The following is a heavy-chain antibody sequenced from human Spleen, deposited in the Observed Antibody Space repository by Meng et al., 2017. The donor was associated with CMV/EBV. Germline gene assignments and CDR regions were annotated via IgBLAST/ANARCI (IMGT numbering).Heavy chain of an antibody. CDR2: ISYDGSDK. CDR1: GFTFSAYA. V-gene: IGHV3-30*04. D-gene: IGHD1-14*01. Sequence: GESLKISCAASGFTFSAYAMHWVRQAPGKGLEWVALISYDGSDKYYSDSVKGRFTISRDNSKNTLYLQMNSLRAEDTAVYYCGRDERSQYNGNLRGRARIYYYGMDVWGRGTSVTVSS. CDR3: GRDERSQYNGNLRGRARIYYYGMDV. J-gene: IGHJ6*02.